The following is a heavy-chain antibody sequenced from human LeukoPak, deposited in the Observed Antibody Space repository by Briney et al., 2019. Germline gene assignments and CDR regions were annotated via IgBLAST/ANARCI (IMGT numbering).Heavy chain of an antibody. D-gene: IGHD6-13*01. V-gene: IGHV1-2*02. CDR3: ARDASSSWYGWFDP. Sequence: GPTVKVSCKASGYIFTGYYMTWVRQAPGQGLDWMGWINPNSGGTNYAQKFQGRVTMTRDTSISTAYMELSRLRSDDTAVYYCARDASSSWYGWFDPWGQGTLVTVSS. CDR1: GYIFTGYY. J-gene: IGHJ5*02. CDR2: INPNSGGT.